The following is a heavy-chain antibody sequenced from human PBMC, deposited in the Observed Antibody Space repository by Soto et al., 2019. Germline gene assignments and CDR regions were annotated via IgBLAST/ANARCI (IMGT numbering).Heavy chain of an antibody. J-gene: IGHJ3*02. V-gene: IGHV3-30*18. CDR1: GFTFSSYG. D-gene: IGHD7-27*01. Sequence: QVHLVESGGGVVQPGRSLRLSCAASGFTFSSYGMHWVRQAPGKGLEWVAVISYDGSNKYYADSVKGRFTISRDNSKNTLYLQMNSLRAEDTAVYYCAKDLGHGGRGAFDIWGQGTMVTVSS. CDR2: ISYDGSNK. CDR3: AKDLGHGGRGAFDI.